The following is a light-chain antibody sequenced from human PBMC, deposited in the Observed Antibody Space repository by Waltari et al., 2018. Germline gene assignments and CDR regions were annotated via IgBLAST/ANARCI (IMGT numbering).Light chain of an antibody. CDR1: QGISNY. CDR2: DAS. V-gene: IGKV1-8*01. CDR3: QQYYGYPLT. Sequence: AIQITQSPSSLSASTGDKVPITCRGSQGISNYSAWNQQNPGKAPTLLIYDASTLQRGVPSRFSGGGSGTDFTLTISCLQSEDFATFYCQQYYGYPLTFGPGTKVDVK. J-gene: IGKJ3*01.